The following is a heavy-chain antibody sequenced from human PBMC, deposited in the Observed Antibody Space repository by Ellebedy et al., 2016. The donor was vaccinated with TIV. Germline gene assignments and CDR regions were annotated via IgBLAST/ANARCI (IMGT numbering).Heavy chain of an antibody. CDR3: ARGPNYYDSGLDY. CDR1: GYTFTSYD. J-gene: IGHJ4*02. Sequence: AASVKVSCKASGYTFTSYDINWVRQATGQGLEWMGWMNPNSGNTGYAQKFQGRVTMTRNTSISTAYMELSSRRSEDTAVYYCARGPNYYDSGLDYWGQGTLVTVSS. V-gene: IGHV1-8*01. CDR2: MNPNSGNT. D-gene: IGHD3-22*01.